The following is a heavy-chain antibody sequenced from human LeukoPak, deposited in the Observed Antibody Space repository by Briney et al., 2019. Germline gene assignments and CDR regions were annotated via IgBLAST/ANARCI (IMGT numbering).Heavy chain of an antibody. Sequence: GGALRLSCAASGFTFSSYSMNWVRQAPGKGLEWVSAISGGGGSTHYADSVKGRFTISRDNSKNTLYLQMNSLRADDTAVYYCAKQLYGAVDYWGQGTLVTVSS. CDR3: AKQLYGAVDY. CDR1: GFTFSSYS. J-gene: IGHJ4*02. D-gene: IGHD4-17*01. CDR2: ISGGGGST. V-gene: IGHV3-23*01.